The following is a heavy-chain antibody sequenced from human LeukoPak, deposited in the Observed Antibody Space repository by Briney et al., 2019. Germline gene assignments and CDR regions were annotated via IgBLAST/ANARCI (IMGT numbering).Heavy chain of an antibody. V-gene: IGHV4-61*02. J-gene: IGHJ3*02. CDR1: GGSISSGSYY. CDR3: ARGGCSGGSCYSAAFDI. CDR2: IYTSGST. D-gene: IGHD2-15*01. Sequence: SETLSLTCTVSGGSISSGSYYWSWIRQPAGKGLEWIGRIYTSGSTNYNPSLKSRVTISVDTSKNQFSLKLSSVTAADTAVYYCARGGCSGGSCYSAAFDIWGQGTMVTVSS.